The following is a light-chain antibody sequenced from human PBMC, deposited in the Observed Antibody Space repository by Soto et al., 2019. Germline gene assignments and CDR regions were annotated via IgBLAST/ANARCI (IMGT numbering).Light chain of an antibody. CDR3: QVWDSSSDRVL. CDR2: YDS. V-gene: IGLV3-21*04. Sequence: SYELTQPPSVSVAPGKTARITCGGNNIGSKSVHWYQQKPGQAPVLVIYYDSDRPSGIPERFSGSNSGNTATLKISRVEAGDEADYYCQVWDSSSDRVLFGGGTQLTVL. J-gene: IGLJ2*01. CDR1: NIGSKS.